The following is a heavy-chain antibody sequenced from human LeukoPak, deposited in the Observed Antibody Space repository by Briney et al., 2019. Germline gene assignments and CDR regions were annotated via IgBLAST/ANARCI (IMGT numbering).Heavy chain of an antibody. Sequence: GGSLRLSCAASGFTFSSYGMHWVRQAPGEGLEWVAVISYDGSNKYYADSVKGRFTISRDNSKNTLYLQMNSLRAEDTAVYYCARDGQGHSYGVLGYYYYYGMDVWGQGTTVTVSS. CDR2: ISYDGSNK. D-gene: IGHD5-18*01. CDR3: ARDGQGHSYGVLGYYYYYGMDV. J-gene: IGHJ6*02. V-gene: IGHV3-30*03. CDR1: GFTFSSYG.